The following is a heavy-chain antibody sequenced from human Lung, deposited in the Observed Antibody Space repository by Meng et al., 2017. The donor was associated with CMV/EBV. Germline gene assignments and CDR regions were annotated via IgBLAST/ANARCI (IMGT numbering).Heavy chain of an antibody. Sequence: SCAASGFTFSFYGLHWVRQAPGKGLEWVAFIRYDGNNKFYADSVKGRFTISRDRSKNTLYLQMNSLRADDTAVYYCAKVLRSLLRFYYYGMDVWXQGTTVTVSS. J-gene: IGHJ6*02. D-gene: IGHD4-17*01. CDR2: IRYDGNNK. V-gene: IGHV3-30*02. CDR1: GFTFSFYG. CDR3: AKVLRSLLRFYYYGMDV.